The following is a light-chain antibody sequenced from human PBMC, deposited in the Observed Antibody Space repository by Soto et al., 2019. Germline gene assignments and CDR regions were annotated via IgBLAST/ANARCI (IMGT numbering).Light chain of an antibody. V-gene: IGKV1-39*01. Sequence: DIQMTQSPSTLSASVGDRVTISCRASQSVSTRLAWYQQKPGKAPKLLIYTASNLQGGVPSRFSGSGSGTDFTLTISSLQPEDFATYYCQQSSSTLGTFGQGTKVDIK. CDR3: QQSSSTLGT. CDR2: TAS. J-gene: IGKJ1*01. CDR1: QSVSTR.